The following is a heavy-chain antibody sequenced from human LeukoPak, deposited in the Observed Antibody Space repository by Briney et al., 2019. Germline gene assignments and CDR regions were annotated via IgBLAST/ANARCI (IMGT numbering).Heavy chain of an antibody. V-gene: IGHV1-8*01. CDR2: MNPKSGNT. CDR1: GYMFSSHD. D-gene: IGHD2-15*01. J-gene: IGHJ5*02. CDR3: ARARDCSGGRCNVWLDP. Sequence: ASVKVSCKASGYMFSSHDIHWVRQATGQGLEWVGLMNPKSGNTGFAPKFQGRITMSGDTPMNTAYMLMNNLTYEDTATYFCARARDCSGGRCNVWLDPWGQGTLVIVSS.